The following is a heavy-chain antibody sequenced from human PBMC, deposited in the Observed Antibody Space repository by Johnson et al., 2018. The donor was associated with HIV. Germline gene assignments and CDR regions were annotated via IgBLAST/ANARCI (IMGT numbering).Heavy chain of an antibody. Sequence: VQLMESGGGVVQPGRSLRLSCAASGFTVSSNYMTWVRQAPGKGLEWVSVIFSGGSTYYADSVKGRFTISRDNSKNTLYLQMNSLRAEDTAVYYCARLRGAFDIWGQGTMVTVSS. J-gene: IGHJ3*02. CDR3: ARLRGAFDI. CDR1: GFTVSSNY. CDR2: IFSGGST. V-gene: IGHV3-66*04. D-gene: IGHD3-10*01.